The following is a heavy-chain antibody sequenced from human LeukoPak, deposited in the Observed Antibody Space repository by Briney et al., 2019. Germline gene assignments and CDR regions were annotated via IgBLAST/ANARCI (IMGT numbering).Heavy chain of an antibody. V-gene: IGHV3-53*01. CDR2: IYSGGST. Sequence: GGSLRLSCAASGFTVSSNYMSWVRQAPGKGLEWVSVIYSGGSTYYADSVKGRFTISRDNSKNTLYLQMNSPRAEDTAVYYCAREVGPFHQLDYWGQGTLVTVSS. J-gene: IGHJ4*02. D-gene: IGHD5-24*01. CDR1: GFTVSSNY. CDR3: AREVGPFHQLDY.